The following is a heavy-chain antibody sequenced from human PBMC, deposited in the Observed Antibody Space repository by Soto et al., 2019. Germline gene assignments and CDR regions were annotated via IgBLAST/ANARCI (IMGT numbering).Heavy chain of an antibody. CDR1: GYTFTSYG. D-gene: IGHD1-26*01. CDR3: ARDRGSYALDY. V-gene: IGHV1-18*01. Sequence: QVQLVQSGAEVKKPGASVKVSCKTSGYTFTSYGIGWVRQAPGQGLEWMGWISAYNGNTNYAQKLQGRVTMTTDTSTSTAYIELRSLRSDETAVYYCARDRGSYALDYWGQGTLVTVSS. J-gene: IGHJ4*02. CDR2: ISAYNGNT.